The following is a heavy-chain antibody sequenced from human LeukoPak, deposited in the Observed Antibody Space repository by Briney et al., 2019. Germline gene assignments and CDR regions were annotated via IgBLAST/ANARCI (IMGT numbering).Heavy chain of an antibody. CDR1: GGSFSGYY. Sequence: SETLSLTCAVYGGSFSGYYWSWIRQPPGKGLEWIGEINHSGSTSYNPSLKSRVTISVDTSKNQFSLKLSSVTAADTAVYYCARARGPVVPALWGQGTLVTVSS. CDR2: INHSGST. CDR3: ARARGPVVPAL. V-gene: IGHV4-34*01. D-gene: IGHD4-23*01. J-gene: IGHJ4*02.